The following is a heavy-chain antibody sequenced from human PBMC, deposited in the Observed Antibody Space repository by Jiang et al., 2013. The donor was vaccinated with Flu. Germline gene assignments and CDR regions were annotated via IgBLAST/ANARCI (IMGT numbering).Heavy chain of an antibody. D-gene: IGHD5-24*01. CDR3: ATTGRMAGLYYFDY. CDR2: IYYSGST. CDR1: GGSISSYY. V-gene: IGHV4-59*08. J-gene: IGHJ4*02. Sequence: PGLVKPSETLSLTCTVSGGSISSYYWSWIRQPPGKGLEWIGYIYYSGSTNYNPSLKSRVTISVDTSKNQFSLKLSSVTAADTAVYYCATTGRMAGLYYFDYWGQGTLVTVSS.